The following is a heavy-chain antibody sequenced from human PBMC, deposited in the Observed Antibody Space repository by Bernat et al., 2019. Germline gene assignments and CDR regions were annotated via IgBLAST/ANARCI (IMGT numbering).Heavy chain of an antibody. Sequence: QVQLQESGPGLVKPSQTLSLTCTVSGGSISSGDYYWSWIRQPPGKGLEWIGYIYYSGSTYYNPSLKSRVTISVDTSKNQFSLKLGSVTAADPAVYYCASGDTAMAGEYFQHWGQGTLVTVSS. J-gene: IGHJ1*01. D-gene: IGHD5-18*01. V-gene: IGHV4-30-4*01. CDR3: ASGDTAMAGEYFQH. CDR2: IYYSGST. CDR1: GGSISSGDYY.